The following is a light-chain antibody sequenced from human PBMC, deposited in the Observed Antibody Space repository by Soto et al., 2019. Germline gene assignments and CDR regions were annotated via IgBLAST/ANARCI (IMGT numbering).Light chain of an antibody. V-gene: IGKV3-11*01. CDR3: QLGSVWSST. CDR1: QSVSSY. CDR2: AAS. Sequence: EIVLTQSPATLSLSPGERAALSCSASQSVSSYLDWYQQKPGQAPRLLIYAASKRPPGIPARFTGSGPVTDFTLTISSLGPEDFSVFFCQLGSVWSSTFGVGPKVEI. J-gene: IGKJ4*01.